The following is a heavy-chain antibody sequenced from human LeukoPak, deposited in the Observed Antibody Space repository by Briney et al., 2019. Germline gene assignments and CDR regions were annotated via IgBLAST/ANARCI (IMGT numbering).Heavy chain of an antibody. Sequence: GGSLRLSCAASGFTFSSYWMSWVRQAPGKGLEWVANIKQDGSEKYYVDSVKGRFTISRDNARNSLYLQMNSLRVEDTAVYYCARIFGYYYYYLDVWGKGTPVTISS. V-gene: IGHV3-7*01. CDR1: GFTFSSYW. D-gene: IGHD3-3*01. CDR3: ARIFGYYYYYLDV. CDR2: IKQDGSEK. J-gene: IGHJ6*03.